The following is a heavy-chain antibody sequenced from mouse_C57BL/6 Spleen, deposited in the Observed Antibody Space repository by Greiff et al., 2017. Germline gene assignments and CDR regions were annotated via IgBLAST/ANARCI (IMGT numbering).Heavy chain of an antibody. CDR3: ARDDEGYYYAMDY. J-gene: IGHJ4*01. CDR2: ISDGGSYT. V-gene: IGHV5-4*01. Sequence: EVKVVESGGGLVKPGGSLKLSCAASGFTFSSYAMSWVRQTPEKRLEWVATISDGGSYTYYPDNVKGRFTISRDNAKNNLYLQMSHLKSEDTAMYYCARDDEGYYYAMDYWGQGTSVTVSS. CDR1: GFTFSSYA.